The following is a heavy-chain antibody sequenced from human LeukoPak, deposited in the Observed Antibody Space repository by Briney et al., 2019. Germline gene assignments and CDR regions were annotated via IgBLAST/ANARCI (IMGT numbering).Heavy chain of an antibody. CDR1: GFTFSSYG. V-gene: IGHV3-30*02. Sequence: GGSLRLSCAASGFTFSSYGLHWVRQAPGKGLEWVAFIRNDGNNKYYADSVKGRFTISRDNSKDTLFLQMNSLRAGDTAVYYCAKDRSRNYFDYWGQGTLVTVSS. CDR3: AKDRSRNYFDY. J-gene: IGHJ4*02. CDR2: IRNDGNNK.